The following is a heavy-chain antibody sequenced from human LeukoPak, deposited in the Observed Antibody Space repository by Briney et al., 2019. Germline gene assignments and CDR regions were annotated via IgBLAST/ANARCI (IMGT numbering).Heavy chain of an antibody. CDR1: GFTFSSYA. CDR2: ISYDGSNK. CDR3: ARGLGYCSSTSCYTEGYYFDY. V-gene: IGHV3-30-3*01. J-gene: IGHJ4*02. D-gene: IGHD2-2*02. Sequence: GGSLRLSCAASGFTFSSYAMHWARQAPGKGLEWVAVISYDGSNKYYADSVKGRFTISRDNSKNTLYLQMNSLRAEDTAVYYCARGLGYCSSTSCYTEGYYFDYWGQGTLVTVSS.